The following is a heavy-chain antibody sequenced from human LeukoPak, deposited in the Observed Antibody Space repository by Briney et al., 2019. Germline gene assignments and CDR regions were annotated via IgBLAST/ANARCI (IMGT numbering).Heavy chain of an antibody. V-gene: IGHV4-59*01. CDR3: ARGVTIFGVVPRGFWFDP. D-gene: IGHD3-3*01. CDR2: IYYSGST. Sequence: SETLSLTCTVSGGSISSYYWSWIRQPPGKGLEWIGYIYYSGSTNYNPSLKSRVTISVDTSKNQFSLKLSSVTAADTAVYYCARGVTIFGVVPRGFWFDPWGQGTLVTVSS. CDR1: GGSISSYY. J-gene: IGHJ5*02.